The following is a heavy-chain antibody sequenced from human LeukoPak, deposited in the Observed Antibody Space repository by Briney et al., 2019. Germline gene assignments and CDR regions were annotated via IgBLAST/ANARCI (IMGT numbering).Heavy chain of an antibody. Sequence: PSETLSLTFTVSGGSISPYYWSWIRQPPGKGLEWIGYVYYSGSTNYNPSLKSRVTISVDTSKNQFSLKLGSVTAADTAVYYCARDLRFRGHYWGQGTLVTVSS. CDR2: VYYSGST. CDR1: GGSISPYY. V-gene: IGHV4-59*01. J-gene: IGHJ4*02. CDR3: ARDLRFRGHY. D-gene: IGHD3-16*01.